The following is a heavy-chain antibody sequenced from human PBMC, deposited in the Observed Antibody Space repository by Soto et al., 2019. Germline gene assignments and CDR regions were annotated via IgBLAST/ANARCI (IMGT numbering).Heavy chain of an antibody. Sequence: SQTLPLPCAVYAGSFSGYYWSWIRLPPGKGLEWIGEINHSGSTNYNPSLKSRVTISVDTSKNQFSLKLSSVTAADAAVYYCARGSRTSNFDYWGQGTLVT. CDR1: AGSFSGYY. J-gene: IGHJ4*02. CDR3: ARGSRTSNFDY. V-gene: IGHV4-34*01. CDR2: INHSGST. D-gene: IGHD2-2*01.